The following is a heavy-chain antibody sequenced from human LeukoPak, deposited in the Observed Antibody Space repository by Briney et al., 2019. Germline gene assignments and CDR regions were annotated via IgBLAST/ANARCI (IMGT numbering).Heavy chain of an antibody. CDR3: AKIHYDFWSGYPAY. CDR1: GGSISSGDYY. CDR2: IYYSGST. D-gene: IGHD3-3*01. V-gene: IGHV4-30-4*01. Sequence: SQTLSLTCTVSGGSISSGDYYWTWIRQPPGKGLEWIGYIYYSGSTYYNPSLKSRVTISVDTSKNQSSLKLSSVTAADTAVYYCAKIHYDFWSGYPAYWGQGTLVTVSS. J-gene: IGHJ4*02.